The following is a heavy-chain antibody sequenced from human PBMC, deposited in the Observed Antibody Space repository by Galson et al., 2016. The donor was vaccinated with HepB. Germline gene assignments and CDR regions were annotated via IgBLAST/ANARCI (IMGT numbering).Heavy chain of an antibody. D-gene: IGHD6-19*01. J-gene: IGHJ4*02. V-gene: IGHV3-33*01. Sequence: SLRLSCAASGFTFSDYGMHWVRQAPGKGLEWVALIWYDAKNKFYRDSVKGRFTISRDNSKNTLYLQMASLRAEDTAMYYCTRDGPYTSGWDYYYDSWGQGTLVTVSS. CDR1: GFTFSDYG. CDR3: TRDGPYTSGWDYYYDS. CDR2: IWYDAKNK.